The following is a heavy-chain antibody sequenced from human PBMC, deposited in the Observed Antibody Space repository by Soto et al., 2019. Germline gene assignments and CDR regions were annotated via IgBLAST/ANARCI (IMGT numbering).Heavy chain of an antibody. D-gene: IGHD6-19*01. CDR2: VFYSGGT. CDR1: GGSINNSGYY. V-gene: IGHV4-39*01. J-gene: IGHJ5*02. CDR3: ARHYGSFDP. Sequence: SETLSLTCTVSGGSINNSGYYWGWVRQPPAKGLEWIASVFYSGGTYYKPSLKSRVTVSIDTSKNQFSLNLKSVTAADTAVYYCARHYGSFDPWGQGTLVTVSS.